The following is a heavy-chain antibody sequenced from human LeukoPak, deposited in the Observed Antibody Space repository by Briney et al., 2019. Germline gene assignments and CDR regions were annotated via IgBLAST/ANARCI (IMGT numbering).Heavy chain of an antibody. CDR3: ARGGGISHYYYYMDV. J-gene: IGHJ6*03. CDR2: IYTSGST. V-gene: IGHV4-4*07. Sequence: SETLSLTCTVSGGSISSYYWSWIRQPAGKGLEWIGRIYTSGSTNYNPSLKSRVTMSVDTSKNQFSLKLSSATAADTAVYYCARGGGISHYYYYMDVWGKGTTVTISS. CDR1: GGSISSYY. D-gene: IGHD6-13*01.